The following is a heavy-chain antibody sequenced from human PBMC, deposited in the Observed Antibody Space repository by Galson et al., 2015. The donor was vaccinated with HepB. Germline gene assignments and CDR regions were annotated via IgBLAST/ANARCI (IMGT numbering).Heavy chain of an antibody. J-gene: IGHJ1*01. CDR1: GYTFTTYG. V-gene: IGHV1-18*04. Sequence: SVKVSCKASGYTFTTYGISWVRQAPGQGLEWMGRISAYNGHTNYTQKLQGRVTITTGTSTSTAYMELRNLRSDDTAVYYCARALFCNQTAAGMVSGAYWGQGTLVTVSS. CDR2: ISAYNGHT. D-gene: IGHD6-13*01. CDR3: ARALFCNQTAAGMVSGAY.